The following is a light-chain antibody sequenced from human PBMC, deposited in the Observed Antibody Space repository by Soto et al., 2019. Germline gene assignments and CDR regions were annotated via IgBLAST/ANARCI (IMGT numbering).Light chain of an antibody. J-gene: IGKJ1*01. CDR1: QSVSSSY. CDR3: HQYGSSPWT. Sequence: EMVLTHSPGTLSLSPGERTTLSCRASQSVSSSYLAWYQQKPGQAPRLLIYGASSRATGIPDRFSGSGSGTDFTLTISRLEPEDFAVYFCHQYGSSPWTFGQGTKVDIK. V-gene: IGKV3-20*01. CDR2: GAS.